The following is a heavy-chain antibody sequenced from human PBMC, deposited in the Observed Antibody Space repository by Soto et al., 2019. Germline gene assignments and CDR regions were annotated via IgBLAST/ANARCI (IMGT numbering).Heavy chain of an antibody. CDR3: ARAGAATLSDY. V-gene: IGHV4-59*01. Sequence: QVQLKESGPGLVKPSETLSLPCTVSVGSISTYYWSWIPQPPGQGLEWIGYIYYSGGTNDNPSLKSRVTISVDTSKNPFYLKLSAVTAADTAVYYCARAGAATLSDYWGQGTLVTVSS. D-gene: IGHD2-15*01. CDR2: IYYSGGT. J-gene: IGHJ4*02. CDR1: VGSISTYY.